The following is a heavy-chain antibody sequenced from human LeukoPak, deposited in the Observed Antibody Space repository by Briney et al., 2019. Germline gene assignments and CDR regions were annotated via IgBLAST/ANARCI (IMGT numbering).Heavy chain of an antibody. Sequence: PSETLSLTCTLSGGSISSSYWSWIRQPPGRGLERIAYISHSGSTNYNPSLKSRVSISLDASKNQFSLKLTSVTAADTAIYYCARGYYDSRGDSNPFDIWGQGTMVTVSS. CDR2: ISHSGST. D-gene: IGHD3-22*01. CDR1: GGSISSSY. V-gene: IGHV4-59*01. CDR3: ARGYYDSRGDSNPFDI. J-gene: IGHJ3*02.